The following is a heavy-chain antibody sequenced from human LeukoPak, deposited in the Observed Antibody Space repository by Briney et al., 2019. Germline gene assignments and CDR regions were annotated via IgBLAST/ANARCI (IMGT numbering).Heavy chain of an antibody. CDR3: ARESTFRLLRNVSDI. CDR2: INPSDGST. Sequence: GASVKVSCKASGYTFTIFHIHWVRQAPGQGLEWMGMINPSDGSTNYAQKFQGRVTMTSDTSTSTAAMDLSSLRSDDTAVYYCARESTFRLLRNVSDIWGQGTMVTVSS. D-gene: IGHD5-12*01. J-gene: IGHJ3*02. CDR1: GYTFTIFH. V-gene: IGHV1-46*01.